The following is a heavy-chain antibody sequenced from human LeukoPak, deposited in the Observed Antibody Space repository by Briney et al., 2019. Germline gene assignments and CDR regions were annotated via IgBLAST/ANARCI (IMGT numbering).Heavy chain of an antibody. CDR2: ISAYNGNT. CDR1: GYTLTSYG. J-gene: IGHJ4*02. V-gene: IGHV1-18*01. D-gene: IGHD6-13*01. Sequence: ASVKVSCKASGYTLTSYGISWVRQAPGQGLEWMGWISAYNGNTNYAQKLQGRVTMTTDTSTSTAYMELRSLRSDDTAVYYCARLSSGSWGYYFDYWGQGTLVTVSS. CDR3: ARLSSGSWGYYFDY.